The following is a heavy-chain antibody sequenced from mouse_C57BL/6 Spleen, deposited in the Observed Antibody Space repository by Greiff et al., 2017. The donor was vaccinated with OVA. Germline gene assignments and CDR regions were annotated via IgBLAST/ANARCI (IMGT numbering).Heavy chain of an antibody. CDR1: GFTFSDYG. V-gene: IGHV5-17*01. CDR2: ISSGSSTL. CDR3: ARQSSGYPYAMDY. J-gene: IGHJ4*01. D-gene: IGHD3-2*02. Sequence: EVNVVESGGGLVKPGGSLKLSCAASGFTFSDYGMHWARQAPEKGLEWVAYISSGSSTLYYADTVKGRFTISRDNAKNTLFLQMTSLRSEDTAMYYCARQSSGYPYAMDYWGQGTSVTVSS.